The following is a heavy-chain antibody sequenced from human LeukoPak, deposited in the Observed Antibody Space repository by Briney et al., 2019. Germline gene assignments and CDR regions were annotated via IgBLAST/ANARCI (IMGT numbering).Heavy chain of an antibody. V-gene: IGHV3-7*01. J-gene: IGHJ5*02. CDR3: ARGSDYDFWSGLFDP. D-gene: IGHD3-3*01. Sequence: GRSLRLSCAASGFTFSSYWMSWVRQAPGKGLEWVANIKQDGSEKYYVDSVKGRFTISRDNAKNSLYLQMNSLRAEDTAVYYCARGSDYDFWSGLFDPWGQGTLVTVSS. CDR2: IKQDGSEK. CDR1: GFTFSSYW.